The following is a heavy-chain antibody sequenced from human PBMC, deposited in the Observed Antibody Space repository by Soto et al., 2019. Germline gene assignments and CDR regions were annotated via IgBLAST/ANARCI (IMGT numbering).Heavy chain of an antibody. CDR1: GGSISSYY. CDR2: IYYSGST. Sequence: SETLSLTCTVSGGSISSYYWSWIRQPPGKGLEWIGYIYYSGSTNYNPSLKSRVTISVDTSKNQFSLKLSSVTAADTAVYYCARNSIPAALYFDYWGQGTLVTVS. J-gene: IGHJ4*02. CDR3: ARNSIPAALYFDY. D-gene: IGHD2-2*01. V-gene: IGHV4-59*01.